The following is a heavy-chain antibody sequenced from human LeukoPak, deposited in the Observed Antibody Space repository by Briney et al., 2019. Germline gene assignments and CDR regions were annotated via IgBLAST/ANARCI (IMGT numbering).Heavy chain of an antibody. CDR1: GFIFSSYT. D-gene: IGHD2-21*02. CDR2: ISSSSSYI. CDR3: ARGTARSTWYFDL. Sequence: AGSLRLSCAASGFIFSSYTMNWVRQAPGKGLEWISSISSSSSYIYYADSVKGRFTISRDNAKNSLYLQMNSLRAEDTAVYYCARGTARSTWYFDLWGRGTLVTVSS. V-gene: IGHV3-21*01. J-gene: IGHJ2*01.